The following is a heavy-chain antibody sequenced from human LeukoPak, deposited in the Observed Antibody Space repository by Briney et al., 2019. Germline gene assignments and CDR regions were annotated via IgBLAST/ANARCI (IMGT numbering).Heavy chain of an antibody. D-gene: IGHD3-22*01. CDR1: GGSISSYY. CDR3: ARYYYYDSSGYYYSAFDI. Sequence: SETLSLTCTVSGGSISSYYWSWIRQPAGKGLEWIGRIYTSGSTNCNPSLKSRVTMSVDTSKNQFSLKLSSVTAADTAVYYCARYYYYDSSGYYYSAFDIWGQGTMITVSS. CDR2: IYTSGST. J-gene: IGHJ3*02. V-gene: IGHV4-4*07.